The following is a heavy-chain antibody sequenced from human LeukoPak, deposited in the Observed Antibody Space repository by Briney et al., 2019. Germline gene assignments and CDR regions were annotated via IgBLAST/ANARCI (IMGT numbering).Heavy chain of an antibody. J-gene: IGHJ4*02. CDR1: GFIFSSYG. V-gene: IGHV3-33*01. CDR3: ARDRGTTVTNFDY. Sequence: GGSLRLSCAASGFIFSSYGMHWVRQAPGKGLEWVAVIWYDGSNKYYADSVRGRFTISRDNSKNTLYLQMNGLRAEDTAVYYCARDRGTTVTNFDYWGQGTLVTASS. CDR2: IWYDGSNK. D-gene: IGHD4-17*01.